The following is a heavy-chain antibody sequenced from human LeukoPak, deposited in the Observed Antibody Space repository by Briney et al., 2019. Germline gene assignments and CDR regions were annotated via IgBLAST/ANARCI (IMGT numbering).Heavy chain of an antibody. CDR3: ARVLVGWLERGEDFDY. CDR2: IYYSGST. CDR1: GGSISSGDYY. D-gene: IGHD1-1*01. Sequence: SETVSLTCTVSGGSISSGDYYWSWIRQPPGKGLEWIGYIYYSGSTYYNPSLKSRVTISVDTSKNQFSLKLSSVTAADTAVYYCARVLVGWLERGEDFDYWGQGTLVTVSS. J-gene: IGHJ4*02. V-gene: IGHV4-30-4*01.